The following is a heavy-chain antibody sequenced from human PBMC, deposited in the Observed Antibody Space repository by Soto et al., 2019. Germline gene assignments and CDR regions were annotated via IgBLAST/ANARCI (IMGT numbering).Heavy chain of an antibody. CDR1: GAPITINY. Sequence: PSDTLSLTCTVSGAPITINYWSWLRQAPGKWLEWIGYIYYSGSTTYNPSLKSRVTMSADTSKDQFSLKLNSVTAADTAVYYCARDAGGPYDHWGPGXLVTVYS. CDR2: IYYSGST. J-gene: IGHJ4*01. CDR3: ARDAGGPYDH. V-gene: IGHV4-59*01. D-gene: IGHD2-15*01.